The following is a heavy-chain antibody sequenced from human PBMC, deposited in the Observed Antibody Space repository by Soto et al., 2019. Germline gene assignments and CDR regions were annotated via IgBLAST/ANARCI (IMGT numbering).Heavy chain of an antibody. V-gene: IGHV4-39*01. Sequence: PSVTLSLPCTASPGTISGSRYYWGWIRQPPGKGLEVIWNVYHIGSTYYIPFVKSRVTISVDRSYNQYSRNLSSVTAADTPVYSCARHEYSYGLTWFDHLSQGTLEAVSS. D-gene: IGHD5-18*01. CDR1: PGTISGSRYY. CDR2: VYHIGST. J-gene: IGHJ5*02. CDR3: ARHEYSYGLTWFDH.